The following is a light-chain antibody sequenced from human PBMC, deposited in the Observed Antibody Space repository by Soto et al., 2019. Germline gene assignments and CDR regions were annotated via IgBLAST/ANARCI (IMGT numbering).Light chain of an antibody. V-gene: IGKV1-5*01. CDR1: QPIFTS. CDR3: QHYHCFPLS. CDR2: DAS. Sequence: DIQMTQSPSTLSASVGDRVTISCRASQPIFTSWAWYQQQRPGQTPTLLIYDASTLETVVPSRFSGSGSGTDFTLTITNLQTDDSATYYCQHYHCFPLSFGQGTKLEI. J-gene: IGKJ2*01.